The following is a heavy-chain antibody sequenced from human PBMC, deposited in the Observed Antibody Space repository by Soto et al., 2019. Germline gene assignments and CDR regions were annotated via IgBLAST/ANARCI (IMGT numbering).Heavy chain of an antibody. V-gene: IGHV4-59*01. D-gene: IGHD3-10*01. CDR2: IYYSGST. CDR3: ARVVPITMGRGDIGGMDV. Sequence: QVQLQESGPGLVKPSETLSLTCTVSGGSISSYYWGCVRQPQGKGLEWLGYIYYSGSTNYNRALKSPVTISGDTYKNQSSLKLSSVAAADTAVYYCARVVPITMGRGDIGGMDVWGQGTTVTVSS. J-gene: IGHJ6*02. CDR1: GGSISSYY.